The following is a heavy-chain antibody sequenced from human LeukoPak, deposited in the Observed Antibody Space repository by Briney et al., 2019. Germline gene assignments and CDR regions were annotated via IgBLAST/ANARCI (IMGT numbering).Heavy chain of an antibody. J-gene: IGHJ3*02. D-gene: IGHD4-23*01. V-gene: IGHV4-59*01. Sequence: SETLSLTCTVSGGSISSYYWSWIRQPPGKGLEWIGYIYYSGSTNYNPSLKSRVTMSVDTSKNQFSLRLSSVTAADTAVYYCARPRWYPNDAFVIWGQGTMVTVSS. CDR3: ARPRWYPNDAFVI. CDR1: GGSISSYY. CDR2: IYYSGST.